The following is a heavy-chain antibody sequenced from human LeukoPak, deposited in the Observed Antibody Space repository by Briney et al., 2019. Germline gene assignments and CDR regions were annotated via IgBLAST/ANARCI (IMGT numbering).Heavy chain of an antibody. CDR1: GGSFSGYY. CDR3: ARDQGGNYYYYGMDV. V-gene: IGHV4-4*07. J-gene: IGHJ6*02. Sequence: SETLSLTCAVYGGSFSGYYWSWIRQPAGKGLEWIGRIYISGSTNYNPSLKSRVTMSVDTSKNQFSLKMSSVTAADTAVYYCARDQGGNYYYYGMDVWGQGTTVTVSS. CDR2: IYISGST.